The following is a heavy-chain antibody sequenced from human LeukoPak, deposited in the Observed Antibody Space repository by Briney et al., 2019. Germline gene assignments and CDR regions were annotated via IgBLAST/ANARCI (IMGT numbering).Heavy chain of an antibody. CDR1: GFTFSSYS. V-gene: IGHV3-21*04. Sequence: GGSLRLSCAASGFTFSSYSMNWVRQAPGKGLEWVSSISSSSSYIYYADSVKGRFTISRDNAKNSLYLQMNSLRAEDTAVYYCARVSCVRFGELFSCWFDPWGQGTLVTVSS. D-gene: IGHD3-10*01. J-gene: IGHJ5*02. CDR3: ARVSCVRFGELFSCWFDP. CDR2: ISSSSSYI.